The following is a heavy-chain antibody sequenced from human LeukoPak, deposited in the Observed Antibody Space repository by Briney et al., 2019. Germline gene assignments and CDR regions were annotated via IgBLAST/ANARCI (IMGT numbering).Heavy chain of an antibody. Sequence: SVKVSCKASGGTFSSYAISWVRQAPGQGLEWMGGIIPIFGTANYAQKFQGRVTITTDESTSTAYMELSSLRSEDTAMYYCARHDPASGWFDPWGQGTLVTVSP. CDR1: GGTFSSYA. CDR2: IIPIFGTA. CDR3: ARHDPASGWFDP. J-gene: IGHJ5*02. D-gene: IGHD6-25*01. V-gene: IGHV1-69*05.